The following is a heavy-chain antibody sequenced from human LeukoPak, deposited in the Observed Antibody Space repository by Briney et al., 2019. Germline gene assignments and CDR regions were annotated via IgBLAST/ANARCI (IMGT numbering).Heavy chain of an antibody. Sequence: SVKVSCKASGGTFSSYAISWVRQAPGQGLEWMGGIIPIFGTANYAQKFQGRVTITADKSTSTAFMELSSLRSEDTAVYYCARGYYDILTGYSNWGQGTLVTVSS. V-gene: IGHV1-69*06. CDR2: IIPIFGTA. CDR3: ARGYYDILTGYSN. D-gene: IGHD3-9*01. CDR1: GGTFSSYA. J-gene: IGHJ4*02.